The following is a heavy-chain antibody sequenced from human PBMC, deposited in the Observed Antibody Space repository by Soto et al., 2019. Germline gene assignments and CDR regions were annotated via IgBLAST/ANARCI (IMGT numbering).Heavy chain of an antibody. Sequence: ASVKVSCKASGYTFTSYDINWVRQATGQGLEGMGWMNPNSGNTGYAQKFQGRVTMTRNTSISTAYMELSSLRSEDTAVYYCARNYDFWSGYYSLGAGVVGYYYYGMDVWGQGTTVTVSS. CDR1: GYTFTSYD. CDR3: ARNYDFWSGYYSLGAGVVGYYYYGMDV. D-gene: IGHD3-3*01. J-gene: IGHJ6*02. CDR2: MNPNSGNT. V-gene: IGHV1-8*01.